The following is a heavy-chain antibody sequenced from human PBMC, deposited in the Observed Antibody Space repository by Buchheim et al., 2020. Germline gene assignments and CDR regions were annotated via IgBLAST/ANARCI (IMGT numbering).Heavy chain of an antibody. CDR3: ARDPALAVAGMDYYFDY. CDR1: GFTFSSYA. V-gene: IGHV3-30*04. CDR2: ISYDGSNK. D-gene: IGHD6-13*01. Sequence: QVQLVESGGGVVQPGRSLRLSCAASGFTFSSYAMHWVRQAPGKGLEWVAFISYDGSNKYYADSVKGRFTISRDNSKNTLYLQMNSLRAGDTAVYYCARDPALAVAGMDYYFDYGGQGTL. J-gene: IGHJ4*02.